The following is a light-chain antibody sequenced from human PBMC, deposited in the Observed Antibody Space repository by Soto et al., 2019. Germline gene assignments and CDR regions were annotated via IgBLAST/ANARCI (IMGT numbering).Light chain of an antibody. CDR2: YNN. CDR3: AVWDDSLNGNYV. Sequence: QSVLTQPPSVSGAPGQRVSISCSGSSSNVGSNAVNWYQQLPGTAPKLLIFYNNQRPSGVPDRFSGSKSGTSASLAISGLLSEDEAEYYCAVWDDSLNGNYVFGTGTKVTVL. V-gene: IGLV1-44*01. CDR1: SSNVGSNA. J-gene: IGLJ1*01.